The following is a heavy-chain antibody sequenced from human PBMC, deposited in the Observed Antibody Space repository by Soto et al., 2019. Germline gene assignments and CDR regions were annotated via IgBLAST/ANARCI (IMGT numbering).Heavy chain of an antibody. CDR1: GFTFDDYG. Sequence: GGSLRLSCAASGFTFDDYGMSWVRQAPGKGLEWVSGINWNGGSTYYADSVKGRFTISRDNSKNTQYLQMNSLRAEDTAVYYCAKDAAPSTWLRIAVAGNNFDYWGQGTLVTVSS. V-gene: IGHV3-20*04. J-gene: IGHJ4*02. CDR2: INWNGGST. D-gene: IGHD6-19*01. CDR3: AKDAAPSTWLRIAVAGNNFDY.